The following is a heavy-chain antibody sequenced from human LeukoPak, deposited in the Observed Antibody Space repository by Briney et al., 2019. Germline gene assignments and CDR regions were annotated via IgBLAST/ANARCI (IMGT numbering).Heavy chain of an antibody. V-gene: IGHV3-11*01. D-gene: IGHD6-13*01. J-gene: IGHJ4*02. CDR2: ISSSGSTI. CDR1: GFTFSGYY. CDR3: ARGRSSSWYDLYYFDY. Sequence: GGSLRLSCAASGFTFSGYYMGWIRQAPGKGLEWVSYISSSGSTIYYADSVKGRFTISRDNAKNSLYLQMNSLRAEDTAVYYCARGRSSSWYDLYYFDYWGQGTLVTVSS.